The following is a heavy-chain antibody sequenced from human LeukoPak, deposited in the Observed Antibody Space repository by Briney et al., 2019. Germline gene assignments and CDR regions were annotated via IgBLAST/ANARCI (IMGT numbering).Heavy chain of an antibody. CDR2: ISGSGGST. CDR3: AKDPYINSRSGGFDY. V-gene: IGHV3-23*01. Sequence: AGGSLRLPCAASGVTFSSYAMYWVRQAPGKGLEWVSAISGSGGSTYYADSVKGRFTISRDNSKNTLYLQMNSLRAEDTAVYYCAKDPYINSRSGGFDYWGQGTLVTVSS. CDR1: GVTFSSYA. D-gene: IGHD3-10*01. J-gene: IGHJ4*02.